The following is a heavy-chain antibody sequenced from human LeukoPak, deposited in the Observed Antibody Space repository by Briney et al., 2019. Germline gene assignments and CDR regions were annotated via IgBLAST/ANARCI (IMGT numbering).Heavy chain of an antibody. D-gene: IGHD5-18*01. Sequence: ASVKVSCKASGYTFTGYYMHWVRQAPGQGLEWMGWINPNRGGTNYAQKFQGRVTMTRDTSISTAYMELSRLRSDDTAVYYCARETEDTAMVTFDYWGQGTLVTVSS. J-gene: IGHJ4*02. V-gene: IGHV1-2*02. CDR2: INPNRGGT. CDR3: ARETEDTAMVTFDY. CDR1: GYTFTGYY.